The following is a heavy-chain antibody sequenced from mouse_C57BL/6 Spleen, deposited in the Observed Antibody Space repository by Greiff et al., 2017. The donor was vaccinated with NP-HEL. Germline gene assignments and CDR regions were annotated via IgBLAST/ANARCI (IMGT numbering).Heavy chain of an antibody. D-gene: IGHD2-4*01. J-gene: IGHJ3*01. V-gene: IGHV2-6*01. CDR2: IWGVGST. CDR1: GFSLTSYG. CDR3: ASGLYDYGGFAY. Sequence: VKLMESGPGLVAPSQSLSITCTVSGFSLTSYGVDWVRQSPGKGLEWLGVIWGVGSTNYNSALKSRLSISKDNSKSQVFLKMNSLQTDDTAMYYCASGLYDYGGFAYWGQGTLVTVSA.